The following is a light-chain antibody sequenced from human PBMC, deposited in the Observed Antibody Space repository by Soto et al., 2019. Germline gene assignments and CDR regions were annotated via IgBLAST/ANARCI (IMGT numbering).Light chain of an antibody. Sequence: DIQMTQSPSTLSASVGDRVTITCRASQSISSWLAWYQQKPGKAPKVLIYDASSLEGGVPSRFSGSGSGTEFTLTISSLQPDDFATYYCQQYNSYWWTFGQGTKVEIK. CDR3: QQYNSYWWT. CDR1: QSISSW. CDR2: DAS. V-gene: IGKV1-5*01. J-gene: IGKJ1*01.